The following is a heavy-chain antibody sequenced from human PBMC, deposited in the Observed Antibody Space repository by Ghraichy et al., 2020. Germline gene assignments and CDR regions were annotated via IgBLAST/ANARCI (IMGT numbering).Heavy chain of an antibody. J-gene: IGHJ4*02. V-gene: IGHV4-59*01. CDR1: GGTISSYS. CDR3: TRDYSNYLQLDY. Sequence: GSLRLSCTVSGGTISSYSWSWIRQPPGKGLEWIGDIYYSGSTNYNPSLKSRVTIPVDTSKNQFSLKLSSVTTADQAVYYCTRDYSNYLQLDYWGRGNRVT. CDR2: IYYSGST. D-gene: IGHD4-11*01.